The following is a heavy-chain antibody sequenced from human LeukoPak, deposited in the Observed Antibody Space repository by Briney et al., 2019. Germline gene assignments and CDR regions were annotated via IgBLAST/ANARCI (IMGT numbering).Heavy chain of an antibody. Sequence: GGSLRLSCAASGFTFSSYSMNWVRQAPGKGLEWVSSISSSSSYIYYADSVKGRFTISRGNAKNSLYLQMNSLRAEDTAVYYCARDGFYDSSGLGAFDIWGQGTMVTVSS. V-gene: IGHV3-21*01. J-gene: IGHJ3*02. CDR3: ARDGFYDSSGLGAFDI. CDR1: GFTFSSYS. CDR2: ISSSSSYI. D-gene: IGHD3-22*01.